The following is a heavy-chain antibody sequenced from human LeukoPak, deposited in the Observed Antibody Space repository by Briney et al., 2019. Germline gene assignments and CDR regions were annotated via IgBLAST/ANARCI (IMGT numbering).Heavy chain of an antibody. J-gene: IGHJ3*02. CDR3: ARSTGTTAADI. Sequence: ASVTVSCKASGYTFTGYYMHWVRQAPGQGLEGMGWINPNSGGTNYAQKFQGRVTMTRDTSISTAYMELSRLRSDDTAVYYCARSTGTTAADIWGQGTMVTVSS. CDR1: GYTFTGYY. CDR2: INPNSGGT. V-gene: IGHV1-2*02. D-gene: IGHD1-7*01.